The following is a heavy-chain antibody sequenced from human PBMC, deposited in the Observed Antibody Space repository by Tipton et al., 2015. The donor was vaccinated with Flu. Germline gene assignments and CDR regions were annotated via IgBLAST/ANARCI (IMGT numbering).Heavy chain of an antibody. V-gene: IGHV4-59*01. CDR1: GGPISSYY. CDR2: IYYSGST. D-gene: IGHD6-13*01. Sequence: TLSLTCTVSGGPISSYYWSWIRQPPGKGLESIGYIYYSGSTNYNPSLKSRVTISVDTSKNQFSLKLSSMTAADTAVYYCARGSSWYLHFQHWGQGTLVTVSS. CDR3: ARGSSWYLHFQH. J-gene: IGHJ1*01.